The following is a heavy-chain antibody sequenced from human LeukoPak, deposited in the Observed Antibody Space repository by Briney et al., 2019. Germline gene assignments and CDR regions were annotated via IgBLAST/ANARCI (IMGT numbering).Heavy chain of an antibody. V-gene: IGHV3-11*01. Sequence: PGGSLRLSCAGSGFTFSDYYMSWIRQAPGKGLEWVSYISSSGSTIYYADSVKGRFTISRDNAKNSLYLQMNSLRAEDTAVYYCAKDREVVNGAFDIWGQGAMVTVSS. J-gene: IGHJ3*02. CDR2: ISSSGSTI. CDR1: GFTFSDYY. D-gene: IGHD3-22*01. CDR3: AKDREVVNGAFDI.